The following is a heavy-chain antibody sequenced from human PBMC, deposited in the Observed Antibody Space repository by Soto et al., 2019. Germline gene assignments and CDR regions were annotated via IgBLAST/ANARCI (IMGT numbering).Heavy chain of an antibody. Sequence: PGGSLRLSCAAFGFTYSSYDMHWVRHVTGKGLEWVSSMGGAGAREYAGSVRGRFTISRDNAKNSLYLQMDSLRAGDTAVYYCTRATFGVGMDLWGQGTPVTSP. CDR3: TRATFGVGMDL. CDR1: GFTYSSYD. CDR2: MGGAGAR. J-gene: IGHJ6*02. V-gene: IGHV3-13*01. D-gene: IGHD3-10*01.